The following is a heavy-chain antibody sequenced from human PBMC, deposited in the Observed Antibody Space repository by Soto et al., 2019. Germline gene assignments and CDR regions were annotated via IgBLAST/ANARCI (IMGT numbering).Heavy chain of an antibody. Sequence: SSETLSLTCTVSGGSISSGGYYWSWIRQHPGKGLEWIGYIYYSGSTYYNPSLKSRVTISVDTSKNQFSLKLSSVTAADTAVYYCARGGFWRGMDVWGQGTTVTVSS. D-gene: IGHD3-3*01. J-gene: IGHJ6*02. V-gene: IGHV4-31*03. CDR3: ARGGFWRGMDV. CDR2: IYYSGST. CDR1: GGSISSGGYY.